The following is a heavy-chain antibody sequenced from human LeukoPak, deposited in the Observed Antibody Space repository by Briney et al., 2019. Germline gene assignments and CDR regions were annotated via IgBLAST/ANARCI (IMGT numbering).Heavy chain of an antibody. CDR1: GGSISSYY. J-gene: IGHJ6*03. CDR3: ARVTRTYFYYYYMDV. CDR2: VYHTGST. Sequence: PSETLSLTCTVSGGSISSYYWSWIRQPPGKGLEWMGYVYHTGSTTYKPSLKSRVTISVDTSKNQFSLKLSSLTAADTAVYYCARVTRTYFYYYYMDVWGKGTTVTVSS. V-gene: IGHV4-59*01.